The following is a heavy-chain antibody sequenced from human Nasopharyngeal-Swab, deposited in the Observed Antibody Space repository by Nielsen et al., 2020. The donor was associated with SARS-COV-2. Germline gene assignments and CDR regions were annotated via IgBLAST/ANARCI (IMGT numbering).Heavy chain of an antibody. CDR1: GDSVTSNHYF. D-gene: IGHD6-6*01. CDR2: IFYSETP. CDR3: ARHAFCSSFCHNWYFDL. J-gene: IGHJ2*01. Sequence: SETLSLTCTVSGDSVTSNHYFWGWVRKPPGEGLEWIGSIFYSETPSYNPSLKSRVTISVDRTRNQFSLRLSSVAAADTAVYYCARHAFCSSFCHNWYFDLWGRGTLVTVSS. V-gene: IGHV4-39*01.